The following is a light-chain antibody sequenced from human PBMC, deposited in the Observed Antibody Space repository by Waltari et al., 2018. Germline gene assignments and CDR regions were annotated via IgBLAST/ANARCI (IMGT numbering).Light chain of an antibody. J-gene: IGKJ3*01. CDR2: AAS. CDR1: QTISSY. CDR3: QQSYTAPFT. V-gene: IGKV1-39*01. Sequence: DIQMTQSPSSLSASVGDRVSITCRTSQTISSYLNWYKQKPGKAPNLLIYAASSLQSGVPSRFSGSGSGTDFTLTISSLQSEDFATYYCQQSYTAPFTFGPGTRVDLK.